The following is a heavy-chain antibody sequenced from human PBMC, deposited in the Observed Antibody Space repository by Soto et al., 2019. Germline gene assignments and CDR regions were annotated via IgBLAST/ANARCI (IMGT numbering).Heavy chain of an antibody. CDR1: GYTFTGYH. CDR2: INPNSGGT. V-gene: IGHV1-2*04. CDR3: ARDLDSSSSLAFDI. J-gene: IGHJ3*02. D-gene: IGHD6-6*01. Sequence: ASVKVSCKASGYTFTGYHMHWVRQAPGQGLEWMGWINPNSGGTNYAQKFQGWVTMTRDTSISTAYMELSRLRSDDTAVYYCARDLDSSSSLAFDIWGQGTMVTVSS.